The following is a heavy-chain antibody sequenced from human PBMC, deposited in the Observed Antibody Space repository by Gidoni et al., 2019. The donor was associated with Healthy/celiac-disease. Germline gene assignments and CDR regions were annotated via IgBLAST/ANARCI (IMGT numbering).Heavy chain of an antibody. CDR2: ISSSSSYI. Sequence: EVQLVESGGGLVKPGGSLRLSWAASGFPFSSYSMNWVRQAPGKGLEWVSSISSSSSYIYYADSVKGRFTISRDNAKNSLYLQMNSLRAEDTAVYYCAREAGIAVAGTPNWFDPWGQGTLVTVSS. CDR3: AREAGIAVAGTPNWFDP. J-gene: IGHJ5*02. CDR1: GFPFSSYS. V-gene: IGHV3-21*01. D-gene: IGHD6-19*01.